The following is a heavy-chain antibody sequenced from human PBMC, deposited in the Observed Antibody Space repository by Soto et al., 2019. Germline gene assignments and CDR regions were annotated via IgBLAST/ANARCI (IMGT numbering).Heavy chain of an antibody. J-gene: IGHJ4*02. Sequence: QVQLQESGQGLVKPSETLSLTCTVTGGSISRYYWSWIRQTAGKGLEWVGRIHTSGSTNYNPSLKSLVTMSAGTSENQFSLKLSSVAAADTAGYYGAREDGGSPFDYVGQGNLGTVAS. CDR2: IHTSGST. V-gene: IGHV4-4*07. CDR3: AREDGGSPFDY. CDR1: GGSISRYY. D-gene: IGHD1-26*01.